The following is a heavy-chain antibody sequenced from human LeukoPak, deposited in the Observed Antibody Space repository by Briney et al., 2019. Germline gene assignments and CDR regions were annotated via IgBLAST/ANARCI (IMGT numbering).Heavy chain of an antibody. Sequence: GGSLRLSCAASGFTFSSYWMSWVRQAPGKGLEWVANIKQDGSEKYYVDSVKGRFTISRDKAKNSLYLQMNSLRAEDTAVYYCARTYYYDSSGQQGFDPWGQGTLVTVSS. J-gene: IGHJ5*02. CDR2: IKQDGSEK. D-gene: IGHD3-22*01. CDR3: ARTYYYDSSGQQGFDP. V-gene: IGHV3-7*01. CDR1: GFTFSSYW.